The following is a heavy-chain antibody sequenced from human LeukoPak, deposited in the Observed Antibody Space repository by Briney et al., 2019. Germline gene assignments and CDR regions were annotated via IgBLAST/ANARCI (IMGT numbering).Heavy chain of an antibody. D-gene: IGHD2-2*01. V-gene: IGHV3-11*01. CDR2: ISRSGSTI. CDR3: ARAGYCGTTTCSYGWFDP. Sequence: KTGGSLRLPCAASGFTFSDYYMTWIRQAPGKGLEWVSYISRSGSTIYYADSVKGRFTISRDNTKNPLYLQMNSLRAEDTAVYYCARAGYCGTTTCSYGWFDPWGQGTLVTVSS. CDR1: GFTFSDYY. J-gene: IGHJ5*02.